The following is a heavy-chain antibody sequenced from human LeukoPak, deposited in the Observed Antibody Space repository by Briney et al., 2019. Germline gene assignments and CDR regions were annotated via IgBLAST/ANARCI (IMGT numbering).Heavy chain of an antibody. V-gene: IGHV1-18*01. J-gene: IGHJ6*03. CDR3: ARDAVAGGYYYYYMDV. CDR1: GYTFTSYG. CDR2: ISAYNGNT. D-gene: IGHD6-19*01. Sequence: ASVKVSCKASGYTFTSYGISWARQAPGQGLEWMGWISAYNGNTNYAQKLQGRVTMTTDTSTSTAYMELRSLRSDDTAVYYCARDAVAGGYYYYYMDVWGKGTTVTISS.